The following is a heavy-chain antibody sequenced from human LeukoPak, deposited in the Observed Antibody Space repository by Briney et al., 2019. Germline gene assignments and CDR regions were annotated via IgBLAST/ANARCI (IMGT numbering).Heavy chain of an antibody. J-gene: IGHJ4*02. CDR3: ARPPRVDNSDVYY. CDR1: AYSFSSHW. V-gene: IGHV5-51*01. CDR2: IYPVDSDT. D-gene: IGHD1-26*01. Sequence: GESLKISCAASAYSFSSHWIAWVRQMPGKGLEWMGIIYPVDSDTRYSPSFQGHVTISADKSISTAYLQWSSLKASDTAIHYCARPPRVDNSDVYYWGQGTLVTVSS.